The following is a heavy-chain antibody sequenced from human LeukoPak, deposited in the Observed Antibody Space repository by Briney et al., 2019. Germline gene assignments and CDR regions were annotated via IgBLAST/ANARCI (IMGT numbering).Heavy chain of an antibody. CDR2: INWNGGST. Sequence: GGSLRLSCAASGFTFDDYGMSWVRQAPGKGLEWVSGINWNGGSTGYADSVKGRFTISRDNAKNSLYLQMNSLRAEDTAVYYCARGREDIVLLPGTKRKSYYMDVWGKGTTVTVSS. CDR1: GFTFDDYG. J-gene: IGHJ6*03. V-gene: IGHV3-20*04. CDR3: ARGREDIVLLPGTKRKSYYMDV. D-gene: IGHD2-2*01.